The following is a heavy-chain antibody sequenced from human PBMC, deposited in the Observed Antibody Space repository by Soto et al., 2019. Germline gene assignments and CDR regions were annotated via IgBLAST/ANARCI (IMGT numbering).Heavy chain of an antibody. J-gene: IGHJ1*01. CDR3: AREGRVVGATG. V-gene: IGHV3-74*01. Sequence: EVQLVESGGGLVQPGGSLRLSCAASGFTFSSYWMHWVRQAPGKGLVWVSRIHSDGSSTHYADSVKGRFTISRDNAKNPVDLQRNGLRAGGTLGYYCAREGRVVGATGGGQGTVESVSS. CDR2: IHSDGSST. CDR1: GFTFSSYW. D-gene: IGHD1-26*01.